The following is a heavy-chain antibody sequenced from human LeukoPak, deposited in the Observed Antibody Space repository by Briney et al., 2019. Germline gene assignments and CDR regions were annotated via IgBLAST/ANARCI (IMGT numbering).Heavy chain of an antibody. CDR3: AKDRGPFDP. Sequence: PGGSLRLSCAASGFTFSSYWMSWVRQAPGKGLEWVANIKQDGSEKYYVDSVEGRFTISRDNAKNSLYLQMNSLRAGDTAVYYCAKDRGPFDPWGQGTLVTVSS. CDR2: IKQDGSEK. J-gene: IGHJ5*02. CDR1: GFTFSSYW. V-gene: IGHV3-7*03.